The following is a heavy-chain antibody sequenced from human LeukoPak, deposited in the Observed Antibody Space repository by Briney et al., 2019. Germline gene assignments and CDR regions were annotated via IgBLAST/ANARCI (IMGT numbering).Heavy chain of an antibody. CDR1: GFAVSNNY. J-gene: IGHJ3*02. Sequence: GGSLRLSCAASGFAVSNNYMSWVRQAPGKGLEWVSVIDSGGSTYYADSVKGRFAISRDSSKHTLYLQMNSLRAEDTAVYYCARDRDYGGNSALIWGQGTMVTVSS. CDR3: ARDRDYGGNSALI. CDR2: IDSGGST. V-gene: IGHV3-53*05. D-gene: IGHD4-23*01.